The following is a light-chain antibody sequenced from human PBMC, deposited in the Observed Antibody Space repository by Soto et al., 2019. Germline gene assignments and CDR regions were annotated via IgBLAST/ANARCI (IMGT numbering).Light chain of an antibody. CDR1: SSDVGGYNY. V-gene: IGLV2-14*01. CDR3: SSYTSSSTRLV. Sequence: QSALTQPASVSGSPGQSITISCTGTSSDVGGYNYVSWYQQHPGKAPKLMIYDVSNRPSGVSNRFSGSKSGNMASLTISGLQAEDEADYYCSSYTSSSTRLVFGGGTKVTVL. J-gene: IGLJ2*01. CDR2: DVS.